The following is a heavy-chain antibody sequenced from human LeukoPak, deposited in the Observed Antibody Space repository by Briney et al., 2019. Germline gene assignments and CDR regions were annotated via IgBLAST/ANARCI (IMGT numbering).Heavy chain of an antibody. J-gene: IGHJ4*02. CDR1: GFTFSSYG. D-gene: IGHD5-18*01. V-gene: IGHV3-30*18. Sequence: GGSLTLSCSASGFTFSSYGMLWLRQAPGKGLEGVAVISYDGSNKYYADSVKGRFTISRDNSKNTLCLQMNSLRAEDTAVYYCAKETVDTAMVDYWGQGTLVTVSS. CDR3: AKETVDTAMVDY. CDR2: ISYDGSNK.